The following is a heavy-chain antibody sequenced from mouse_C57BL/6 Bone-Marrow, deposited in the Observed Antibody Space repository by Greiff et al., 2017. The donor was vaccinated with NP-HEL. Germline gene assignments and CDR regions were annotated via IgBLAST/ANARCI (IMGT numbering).Heavy chain of an antibody. J-gene: IGHJ2*01. D-gene: IGHD4-1*01. CDR1: GYTFTSYW. V-gene: IGHV1-53*01. CDR2: INPSNGGT. Sequence: VQLQQPGTELVKPGASVKLSCKASGYTFTSYWMHWVKQRPGQGLEWIGNINPSNGGTNYNEKFKSKATLTVDKSSSTAYMQLSSLTSEDAAVYYCARVGGTGTGGNYFDYWGQGTTLTVSS. CDR3: ARVGGTGTGGNYFDY.